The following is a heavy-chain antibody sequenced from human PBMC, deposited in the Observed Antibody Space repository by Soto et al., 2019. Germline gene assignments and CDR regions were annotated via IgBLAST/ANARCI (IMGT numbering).Heavy chain of an antibody. CDR2: IYSSGSA. D-gene: IGHD6-19*01. V-gene: IGHV3-53*01. Sequence: EVQLVESGGGLIQPGGSLRLACAAAGFSVSSNYMSWVRQAPGKGPEWVSIIYSSGSAYYADSVEGRFTISRDNSKNTVYLQMTGLRADDTAVYFCVRDLSGWAYYFDYWGQGTLVTVSS. CDR3: VRDLSGWAYYFDY. CDR1: GFSVSSNY. J-gene: IGHJ4*02.